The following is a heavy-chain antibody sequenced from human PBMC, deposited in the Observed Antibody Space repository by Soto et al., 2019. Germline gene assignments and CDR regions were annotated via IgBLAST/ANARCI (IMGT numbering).Heavy chain of an antibody. J-gene: IGHJ4*02. D-gene: IGHD6-19*01. Sequence: GGSLRLSCAASRFTFSNYWMSWVRQAPGKGLEWVANIKQDGSETYYVDSLKGRFSISRDNANNSLYLQMNSLRAEDTAVYYCARGTYSSGWYPDYFDYWGQGT. CDR2: IKQDGSET. V-gene: IGHV3-7*03. CDR1: RFTFSNYW. CDR3: ARGTYSSGWYPDYFDY.